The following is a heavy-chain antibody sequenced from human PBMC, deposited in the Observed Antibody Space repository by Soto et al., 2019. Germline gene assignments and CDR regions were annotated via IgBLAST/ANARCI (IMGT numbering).Heavy chain of an antibody. J-gene: IGHJ4*01. CDR1: GFIFTNYW. CDR3: ARGGYGIYGVDQ. D-gene: IGHD5-12*01. Sequence: GGSLRLSCAVSGFIFTNYWMHWVRQVPGKGLEWVSRIKSDGSTYYADSVKGRFTLSRDNAKNTVYLQMNSLRAEDTAVYYCARGGYGIYGVDQWGQRTPVTVSS. V-gene: IGHV3-74*01. CDR2: IKSDGST.